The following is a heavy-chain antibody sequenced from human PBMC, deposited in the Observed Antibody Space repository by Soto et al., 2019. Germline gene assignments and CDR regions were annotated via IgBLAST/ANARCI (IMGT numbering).Heavy chain of an antibody. CDR2: ISAYNGNT. CDR3: ARRCITMVRGVITARGAFDI. Sequence: QVQLVQSGAEVKKPGASVKVSCKASGYTFTSYGISWVRQAPGQGLEWMGWISAYNGNTNYAQKPQGIVTVTTDTSTSTAYMELRSLRSDDTAVYYCARRCITMVRGVITARGAFDIWGQGTMVTVSS. V-gene: IGHV1-18*04. CDR1: GYTFTSYG. D-gene: IGHD3-10*01. J-gene: IGHJ3*02.